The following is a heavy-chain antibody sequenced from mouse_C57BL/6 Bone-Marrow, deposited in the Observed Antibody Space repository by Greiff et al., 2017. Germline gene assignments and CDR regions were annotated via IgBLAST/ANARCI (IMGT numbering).Heavy chain of an antibody. D-gene: IGHD3-3*01. Sequence: VQLQQSGPELVKPGASVTISCKASGYAFSSSWMNWVKQRPGKGLEWIGRIYPGDGDTNYNGKFKGKATLTADKSSSTAYMQLSSLTSEDSAVYFCARTGLVVAYWGQGTLVTVSA. CDR1: GYAFSSSW. CDR3: ARTGLVVAY. CDR2: IYPGDGDT. V-gene: IGHV1-82*01. J-gene: IGHJ3*01.